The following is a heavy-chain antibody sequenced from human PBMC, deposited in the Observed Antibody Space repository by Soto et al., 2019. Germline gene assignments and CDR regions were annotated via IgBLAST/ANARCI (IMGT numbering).Heavy chain of an antibody. Sequence: ASVKVSCKASGYTFTGYYMHWVRQAPGQGLEWMGWINPNSGGTNYAQKFQGWVTMTRDTSISTAYMELSRLRSDDTAVYYCARDIYDFWSGYTSFDPWGQGTLVTVSS. CDR2: INPNSGGT. V-gene: IGHV1-2*04. J-gene: IGHJ5*02. CDR3: ARDIYDFWSGYTSFDP. CDR1: GYTFTGYY. D-gene: IGHD3-3*01.